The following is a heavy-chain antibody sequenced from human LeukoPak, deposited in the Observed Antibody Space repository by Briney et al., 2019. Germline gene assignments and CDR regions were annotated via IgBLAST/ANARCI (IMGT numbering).Heavy chain of an antibody. J-gene: IGHJ6*02. CDR3: ARDIVVVPAARDYYGMDV. Sequence: SVKVSCKASGGTFSSYAISWVRQAPGQGLEWMGGIIPIFGTANYAQKFQGRVTITADESTSTAYMELSSLRSEDTAVYYCARDIVVVPAARDYYGMDVWGQGTTVTVSS. CDR1: GGTFSSYA. CDR2: IIPIFGTA. D-gene: IGHD2-2*01. V-gene: IGHV1-69*13.